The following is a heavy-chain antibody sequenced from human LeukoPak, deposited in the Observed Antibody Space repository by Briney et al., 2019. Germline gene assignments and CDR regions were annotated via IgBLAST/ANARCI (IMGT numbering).Heavy chain of an antibody. D-gene: IGHD3-10*01. V-gene: IGHV3-23*01. CDR3: VKEYYASGSYYGYFDY. Sequence: GESLRLSCVVSGFTFSSYPMTWVRQAPGKGLEWVSTISGAGSNTHYADSVKGRFTISRDNSKNTLYLQINSLRAEDTAVYYCVKEYYASGSYYGYFDYWGQGTLVTVSS. CDR1: GFTFSSYP. J-gene: IGHJ4*02. CDR2: ISGAGSNT.